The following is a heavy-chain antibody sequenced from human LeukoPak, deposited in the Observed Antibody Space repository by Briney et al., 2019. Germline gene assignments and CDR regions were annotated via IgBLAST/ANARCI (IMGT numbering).Heavy chain of an antibody. V-gene: IGHV4-59*01. CDR2: IYSSGST. CDR3: ARDGDSGSYYGDAFDI. Sequence: PSETLSLTCTVSGGSISSYYWSWIRQPPGKGLDWIGYIYSSGSTNYNPSLKSRVTISVDTSRNQFSLKLSSVTAADTAVYFCARDGDSGSYYGDAFDIWGQGTMVTVSS. D-gene: IGHD1-26*01. CDR1: GGSISSYY. J-gene: IGHJ3*02.